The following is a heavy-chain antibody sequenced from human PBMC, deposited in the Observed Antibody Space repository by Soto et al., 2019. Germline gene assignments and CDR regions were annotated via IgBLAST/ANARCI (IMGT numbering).Heavy chain of an antibody. J-gene: IGHJ4*02. CDR1: GYTFANYA. CDR3: ARVSGYYLPDY. CDR2: INAGNGNT. V-gene: IGHV1-3*01. Sequence: ASVKVSCKASGYTFANYAMHWGRQTPGQRLEWMGWINAGNGNTKYSQKFQGRVTITRDTSASTAYMELSSLRSEDTAVYYCARVSGYYLPDYWGQGTLVTVSS. D-gene: IGHD5-12*01.